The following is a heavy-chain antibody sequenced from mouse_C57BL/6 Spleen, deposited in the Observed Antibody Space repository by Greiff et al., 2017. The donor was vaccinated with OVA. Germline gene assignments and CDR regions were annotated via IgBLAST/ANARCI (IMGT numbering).Heavy chain of an antibody. D-gene: IGHD2-2*01. CDR2: ISSGSSTI. V-gene: IGHV5-17*01. Sequence: EVLLVESGGGLVKPGGSLKLSCAASGFTFSDYGMHWVRQAPEKGLEWVAYISSGSSTIYYAATVTGRFTISRDNAKSTLFLQMTSLRSEDTAMYYCARRTMVTNYFDYWGQGTTLTVSA. CDR1: GFTFSDYG. CDR3: ARRTMVTNYFDY. J-gene: IGHJ2*01.